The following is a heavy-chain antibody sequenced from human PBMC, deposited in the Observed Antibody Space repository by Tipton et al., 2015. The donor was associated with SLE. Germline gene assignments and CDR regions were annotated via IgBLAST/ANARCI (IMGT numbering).Heavy chain of an antibody. Sequence: GSLRLSCAASGFTFSNYAMSWVRQAPGKGLEWVSAITGSGDRTYYIVSVKGRFTISRDNSKNSLYLQMNGLRAEDTAVYYCARSPVDYWNGYSAWGQGTLVAVSS. V-gene: IGHV3-23*01. J-gene: IGHJ4*02. CDR3: ARSPVDYWNGYSA. D-gene: IGHD3-3*01. CDR1: GFTFSNYA. CDR2: ITGSGDRT.